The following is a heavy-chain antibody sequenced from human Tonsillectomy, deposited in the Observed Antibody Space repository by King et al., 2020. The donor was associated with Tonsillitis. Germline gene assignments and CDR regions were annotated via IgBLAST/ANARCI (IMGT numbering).Heavy chain of an antibody. CDR2: TYYRSKWYN. V-gene: IGHV6-1*01. CDR1: GDSVSSNRAA. CDR3: AGGGSNGGYYFDY. Sequence: VQLQQSGPGLVKPSQPLSLTCAISGDSVSSNRAAWNWLRQSPSRGLEWLGRTYYRSKWYNDYAVSVKSRIIINPDTSKNQFSLQLNSVTPEDTAVYCCAGGGSNGGYYFDYWGQGTLVTVSS. J-gene: IGHJ4*02. D-gene: IGHD3-16*01.